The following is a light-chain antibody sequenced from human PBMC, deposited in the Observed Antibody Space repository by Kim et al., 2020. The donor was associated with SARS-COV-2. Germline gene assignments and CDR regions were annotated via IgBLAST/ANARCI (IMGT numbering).Light chain of an antibody. CDR3: NSRDSGGNVV. CDR2: GRN. CDR1: SITSYY. V-gene: IGLV3-19*01. Sequence: SSELTQDPAIYVKLARLVRINYQGDSITSYYATRYQQKPRQAPILVISGRNNRPSGIPDRFSGSNSGNTASLTFSGAQAEDEADFYCNSRDSGGNVVFGG. J-gene: IGLJ2*01.